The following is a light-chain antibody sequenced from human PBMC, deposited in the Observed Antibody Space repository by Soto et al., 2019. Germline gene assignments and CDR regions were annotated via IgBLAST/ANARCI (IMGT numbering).Light chain of an antibody. Sequence: QTVVTQEHSLTVSPGGTVTLTCGSSTGAVSRGHSPYWFQQKPGQAPRTLIYDTSKKHSWTAARFSGSLLGGKAALTLSGAQPEDEAEYYCLLSYSAAWVFGGGTKLTVL. J-gene: IGLJ3*02. CDR2: DTS. V-gene: IGLV7-46*01. CDR3: LLSYSAAWV. CDR1: TGAVSRGHS.